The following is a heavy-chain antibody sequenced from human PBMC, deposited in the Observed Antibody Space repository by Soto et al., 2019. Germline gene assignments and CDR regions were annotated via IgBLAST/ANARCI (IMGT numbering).Heavy chain of an antibody. J-gene: IGHJ6*02. CDR3: ARDQVTMIVAETHSDYGMDV. V-gene: IGHV3-11*06. CDR2: ISSSSSYT. Sequence: GGSLRLSCAASGFTFSDYYMSWIRQAPGKGLEWVSYISSSSSYTNYADSVKGRFTISRDNAKNSLYLQMNSLRAEDTAVYYCARDQVTMIVAETHSDYGMDVWGQGTTVTVSS. D-gene: IGHD3-22*01. CDR1: GFTFSDYY.